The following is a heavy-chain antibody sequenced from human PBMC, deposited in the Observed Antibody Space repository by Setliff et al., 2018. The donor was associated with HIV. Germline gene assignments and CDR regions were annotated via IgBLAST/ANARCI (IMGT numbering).Heavy chain of an antibody. CDR1: GGSISSFY. CDR3: ASSRSLFGEEYFHH. D-gene: IGHD3-10*02. V-gene: IGHV4-59*05. Sequence: SETLSLTCTVSGGSISSFYWSWIRQPPGKGLEWIGSIYYSGSTYYNPSLKSRVTISVDTSKNQFSLKLSSVTAADTAVYYCASSRSLFGEEYFHHWGQGTLVTVSS. CDR2: IYYSGST. J-gene: IGHJ1*01.